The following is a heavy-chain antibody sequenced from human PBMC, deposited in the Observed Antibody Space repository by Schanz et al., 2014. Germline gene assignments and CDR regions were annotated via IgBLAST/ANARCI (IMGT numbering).Heavy chain of an antibody. CDR3: ARVQDDILTGSEYYYGMDV. D-gene: IGHD3-9*01. CDR1: GYTFSDSY. CDR2: INPDSGDT. J-gene: IGHJ6*02. Sequence: QEQLVQSGAEVRKPGASVKVSCKASGYTFSDSYVHWVRQAPGQGLEWMGWINPDSGDTNFAQKFQGWVTMTRDKSITTAYMELRSLRSDDTAVYYCARVQDDILTGSEYYYGMDVWGQGTTVTVSS. V-gene: IGHV1-2*04.